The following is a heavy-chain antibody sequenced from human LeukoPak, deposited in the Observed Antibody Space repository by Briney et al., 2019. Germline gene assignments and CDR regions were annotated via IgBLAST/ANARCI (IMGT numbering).Heavy chain of an antibody. CDR1: GFTFSSYS. V-gene: IGHV3-21*01. D-gene: IGHD4-17*01. CDR2: ISGTGSDT. J-gene: IGHJ4*02. Sequence: GGSLRLSCAASGFTFSSYSMNWVRQAPGKGLEWVSSISGTGSDTYYTDSLKGRFTVSRDNAKNSLYLQMNSLRAEDTAVYYCAKHSMDYGDYVGEDYWGQGTLVTVSS. CDR3: AKHSMDYGDYVGEDY.